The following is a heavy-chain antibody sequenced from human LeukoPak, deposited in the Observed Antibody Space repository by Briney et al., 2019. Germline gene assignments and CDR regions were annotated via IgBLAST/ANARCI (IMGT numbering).Heavy chain of an antibody. J-gene: IGHJ4*02. CDR3: ARDFDDVNGDYYYIPDF. CDR1: GFKLGRNG. D-gene: IGHD3-22*01. CDR2: IRYDATKK. V-gene: IGHV3-30*02. Sequence: PGGSLRLSCAASGFKLGRNGMHWVRQAPGKGLEWVAFIRYDATKKFYGDSVRGRFTISRDDSKNTLYLQMNNLRQEDTAVYFCARDFDDVNGDYYYIPDFWGQGVLVTVSS.